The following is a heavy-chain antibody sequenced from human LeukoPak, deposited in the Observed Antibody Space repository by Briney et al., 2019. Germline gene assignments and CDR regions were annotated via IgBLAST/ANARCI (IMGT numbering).Heavy chain of an antibody. V-gene: IGHV3-23*01. CDR3: AKGRTEGGTLALDY. Sequence: GSLRLSCAASGFTFSSYAMTWVRQAPGKGLEWVSGISGSGGNTYYTDSVRGRLSISRDNSKNTLYLQVNSLRAEDTAVYYCAKGRTEGGTLALDYWGQGTLVTVSS. J-gene: IGHJ4*02. CDR2: ISGSGGNT. CDR1: GFTFSSYA. D-gene: IGHD6-19*01.